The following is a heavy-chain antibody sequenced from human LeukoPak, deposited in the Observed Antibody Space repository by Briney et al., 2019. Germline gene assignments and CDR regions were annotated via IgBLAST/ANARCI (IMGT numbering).Heavy chain of an antibody. J-gene: IGHJ4*02. CDR1: GFTISDNY. CDR3: ARGRYDSSGYYPD. Sequence: GVSLRLSCAASGFTISDNYMSWFRQAPGKGLEWVSYISSSGSTTNYADSVKGRFTISRGNAKNSLYLQMNSLRAEGTAVYYCARGRYDSSGYYPDWGQGTLVTVSS. V-gene: IGHV3-11*01. CDR2: ISSSGSTT. D-gene: IGHD3-22*01.